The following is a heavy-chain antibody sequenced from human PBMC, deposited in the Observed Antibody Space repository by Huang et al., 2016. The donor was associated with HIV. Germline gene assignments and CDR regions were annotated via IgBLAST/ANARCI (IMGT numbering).Heavy chain of an antibody. CDR1: GYTFTRYA. CDR2: INTVKGNT. D-gene: IGHD3-10*01. Sequence: QVQLVQSGAEVQKPGASVKVSCKASGYTFTRYALHWVRQAPGQRLEWMGWINTVKGNTKHSQKFQGRVTITSDTTATTAYMELSSLRSEDTALYYCARDGSGYYFDYWGQGTLVTVSS. CDR3: ARDGSGYYFDY. V-gene: IGHV1-3*04. J-gene: IGHJ4*02.